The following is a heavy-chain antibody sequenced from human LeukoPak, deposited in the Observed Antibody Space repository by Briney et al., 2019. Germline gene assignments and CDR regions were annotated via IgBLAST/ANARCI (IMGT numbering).Heavy chain of an antibody. Sequence: GASVKVSCKAFGYTFTDYYMHWVRQAPGQGLEWMGWINPNSGDTNYAQKFQGSVTMTRDTSISTAYMELSRLRSDDTAVYYCARYYCSSTSCYPDYWGQGTLVTVSS. J-gene: IGHJ4*02. D-gene: IGHD2-2*01. CDR1: GYTFTDYY. CDR3: ARYYCSSTSCYPDY. CDR2: INPNSGDT. V-gene: IGHV1-2*04.